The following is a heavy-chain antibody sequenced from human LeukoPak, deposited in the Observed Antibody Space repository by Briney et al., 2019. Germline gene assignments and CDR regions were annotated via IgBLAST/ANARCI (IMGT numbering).Heavy chain of an antibody. V-gene: IGHV4-39*07. D-gene: IGHD5-24*01. Sequence: PSETLSLTCKVSGGSISSSSYYWGWIRQPPGKGLEWIGIIYYSGSTYYNPSLKSRVTISVDTSKNQFSLKLTSITAADTAVYYCARVRGGTYNHYFDYWGQGTLVTVSS. CDR2: IYYSGST. CDR3: ARVRGGTYNHYFDY. CDR1: GGSISSSSYY. J-gene: IGHJ4*02.